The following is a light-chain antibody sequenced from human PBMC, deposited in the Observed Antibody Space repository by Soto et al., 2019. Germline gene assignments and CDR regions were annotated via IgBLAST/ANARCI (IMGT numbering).Light chain of an antibody. J-gene: IGLJ1*01. V-gene: IGLV2-14*01. CDR1: NNDVGGYNY. Sequence: QSVLTQPASVSGSPGQSITISCTGTNNDVGGYNYVSWYQHHPGKAPKLLIYEVFNRPSGVSNRFSASKSGNTASLTISGLQAEDEADYYCSSFRSGSTLYVFGTGTKLTVL. CDR3: SSFRSGSTLYV. CDR2: EVF.